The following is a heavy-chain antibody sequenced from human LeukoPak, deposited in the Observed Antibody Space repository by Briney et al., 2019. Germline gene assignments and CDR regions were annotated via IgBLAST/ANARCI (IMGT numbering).Heavy chain of an antibody. Sequence: ASVKVSCKASGYTFTSYVISWVRQAPGQGLERMGWISTYNGNTNYAQKLQGRVTMTTDTSTSTAYMELRSLRSDDTAVYYCRVGATLFDYWGQGTLVTVSS. CDR2: ISTYNGNT. CDR1: GYTFTSYV. V-gene: IGHV1-18*01. D-gene: IGHD1-26*01. CDR3: RVGATLFDY. J-gene: IGHJ4*02.